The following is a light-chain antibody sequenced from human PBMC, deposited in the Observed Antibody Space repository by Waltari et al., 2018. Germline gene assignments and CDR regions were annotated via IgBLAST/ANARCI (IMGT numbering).Light chain of an antibody. CDR3: QQRSKWPLT. J-gene: IGKJ4*01. V-gene: IGKV3-11*01. CDR2: DAS. Sequence: DIVLTQSPATLSLSPGERATLSCRASQSITTYLAWYQLKPGQAPRLLIDDASNRATGIPARFSGGGSGTDFTLTISNLEPEDSAVYYCQQRSKWPLTFGGGTKVEIK. CDR1: QSITTY.